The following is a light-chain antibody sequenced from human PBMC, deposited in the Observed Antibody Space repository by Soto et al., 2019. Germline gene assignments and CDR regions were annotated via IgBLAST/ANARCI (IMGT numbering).Light chain of an antibody. CDR2: GAS. V-gene: IGKV3-20*01. Sequence: EIVLTQSPGTLTLSPGERATLSCRASQSVSSSYLAWYQQKPGQAPRLLIYGASSRATGIPDRFSGSGSGTDFTLTISRLEPEDFGVYYCQQCGSSPPTTFGQGTRLEIK. J-gene: IGKJ5*01. CDR1: QSVSSSY. CDR3: QQCGSSPPTT.